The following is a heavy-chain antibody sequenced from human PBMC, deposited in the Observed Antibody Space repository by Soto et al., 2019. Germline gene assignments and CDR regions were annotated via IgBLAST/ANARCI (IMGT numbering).Heavy chain of an antibody. CDR2: IIPIFGTA. CDR3: ARPHRAYRGGDCYSLVG. D-gene: IGHD2-21*02. J-gene: IGHJ4*02. Sequence: SVKVSCKASGGTFSSYAMSWVRQAPGQGLEWMGGIIPIFGTANYAQKFQGRVTITADESTSTAYMELSSLRSEDTAVYYCARPHRAYRGGDCYSLVGWGPGTQLTVST. CDR1: GGTFSSYA. V-gene: IGHV1-69*13.